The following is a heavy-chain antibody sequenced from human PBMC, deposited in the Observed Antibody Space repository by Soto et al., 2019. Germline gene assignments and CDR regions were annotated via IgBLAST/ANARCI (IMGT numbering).Heavy chain of an antibody. Sequence: QVQLVQSGAEVKKPGASVKVSCKASGYTFTSYGISWVRQAPGQGLEWMGWIRAYNGNTNYAQKLQGRVTMTTDTSTGTAYIELRRLRSDDTAMYYWAGDLPTTDVWIQGSTVTVSS. J-gene: IGHJ6*02. CDR2: IRAYNGNT. D-gene: IGHD1-1*01. V-gene: IGHV1-18*01. CDR1: GYTFTSYG. CDR3: AGDLPTTDV.